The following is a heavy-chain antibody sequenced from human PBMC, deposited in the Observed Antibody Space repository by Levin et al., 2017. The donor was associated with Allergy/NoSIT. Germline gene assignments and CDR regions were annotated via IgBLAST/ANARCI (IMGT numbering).Heavy chain of an antibody. CDR1: GYSFNGYY. CDR3: AKSSTICGVVDAGGYYYYGMGV. J-gene: IGHJ6*02. D-gene: IGHD3-3*01. Sequence: ASVKVSCKASGYSFNGYYMHWVRQAPGQGLEWMGWINPNSGGTNYAQKFQGRVTMTRDTSISTAYMELSRLKSDETAVYYCAKSSTICGVVDAGGYYYYGMGVWGQGTTVTVSS. CDR2: INPNSGGT. V-gene: IGHV1-2*02.